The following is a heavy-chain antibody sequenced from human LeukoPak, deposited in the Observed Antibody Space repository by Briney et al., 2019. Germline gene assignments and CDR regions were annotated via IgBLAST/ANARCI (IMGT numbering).Heavy chain of an antibody. CDR1: GFTFSSFS. V-gene: IGHV3-48*02. Sequence: GGSLRLSCVASGFTFSSFSMNWVRQAPGKGLEWISYISASSSTMYYADSVKGRFTISRDNAKNSLSLQINSLRDEDTAVFYCARDASTGYFDYWGQGTLVTVSS. D-gene: IGHD1-1*01. CDR3: ARDASTGYFDY. CDR2: ISASSSTM. J-gene: IGHJ4*02.